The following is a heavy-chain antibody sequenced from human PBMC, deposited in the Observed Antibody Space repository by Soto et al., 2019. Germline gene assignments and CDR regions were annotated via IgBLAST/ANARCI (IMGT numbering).Heavy chain of an antibody. CDR2: ISAYNGNT. Sequence: GASVKVSCKASGYTFTSYGISWVRQAPGQGLEWMGWISAYNGNTNYAQKLQGRVTMTTDTSTSTAYMELRSLRSEDTAVYYCARERDTSRYYYYYYMDVWGKGTTVTVSS. J-gene: IGHJ6*03. CDR3: ARERDTSRYYYYYYMDV. D-gene: IGHD6-13*01. V-gene: IGHV1-18*01. CDR1: GYTFTSYG.